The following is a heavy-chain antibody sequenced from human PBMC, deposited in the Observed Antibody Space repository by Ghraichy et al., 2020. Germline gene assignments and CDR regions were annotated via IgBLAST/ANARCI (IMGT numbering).Heavy chain of an antibody. CDR3: VKVLVISGTGPHFDY. V-gene: IGHV3-74*01. D-gene: IGHD3-9*01. CDR2: IQGDGSRT. Sequence: GGSLRLSCVGSGFTFSSYWMYWVRQTPEKGLVWVSYIQGDGSRTAYADSVNGRFTISRDNAKNTLYLQMNSLRDDDTAVYYCVKVLVISGTGPHFDYWGQGSLVAGSS. J-gene: IGHJ4*02. CDR1: GFTFSSYW.